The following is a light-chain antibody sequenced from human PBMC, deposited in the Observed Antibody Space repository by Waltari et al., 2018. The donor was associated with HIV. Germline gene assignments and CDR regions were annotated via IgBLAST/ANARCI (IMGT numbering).Light chain of an antibody. J-gene: IGLJ3*02. CDR1: RGTSNYL. Sequence: QPVLTQSSSASASLGPSVKPTCTLARGTSNYLVPGHRQQPGKAPRYLMKLEGSGRFSRGSAVPDRFSGSSSGADRYLTISNLQSDDEADYYCETWDTNTEVFGGGTKLTVL. CDR2: LEGSGRF. CDR3: ETWDTNTEV. V-gene: IGLV4-60*03.